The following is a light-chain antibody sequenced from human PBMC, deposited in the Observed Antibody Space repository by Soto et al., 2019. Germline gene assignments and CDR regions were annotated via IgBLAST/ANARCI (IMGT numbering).Light chain of an antibody. CDR3: SSYAGRNILV. CDR2: EVS. J-gene: IGLJ2*01. Sequence: QSALTQPPSASGSPGQSVTISCTGTSSDVGGANYVSWYQPHPGKAPKLMIYEVSKRPSGVPDRYSGSKSRDPASLTVSGLQAEDEADYYCSSYAGRNILVFGGGTKVTVL. CDR1: SSDVGGANY. V-gene: IGLV2-8*01.